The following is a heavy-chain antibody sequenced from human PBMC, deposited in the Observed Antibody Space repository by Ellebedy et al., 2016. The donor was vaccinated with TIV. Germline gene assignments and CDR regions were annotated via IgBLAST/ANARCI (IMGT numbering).Heavy chain of an antibody. D-gene: IGHD1-26*01. CDR1: GGSISTYY. J-gene: IGHJ6*02. CDR2: IYYSGST. CDR3: ARVRWEKLGGIQYYYHGMDV. V-gene: IGHV4-59*13. Sequence: GSLRLSXTVSGGSISTYYWSWIRQSPGKGLEWIGHIYYSGSTSYNPSLQSRVTISLDTSKKQFSLNVTSVTAADTAVYYCARVRWEKLGGIQYYYHGMDVWGQGTTVTVSS.